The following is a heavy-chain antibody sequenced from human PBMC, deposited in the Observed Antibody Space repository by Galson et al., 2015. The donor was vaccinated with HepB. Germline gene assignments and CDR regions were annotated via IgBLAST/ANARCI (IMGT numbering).Heavy chain of an antibody. J-gene: IGHJ5*02. Sequence: SLRLSCAASGFTFSTYAMSWVRQAPGKGLEWVSAISGSGGRIYYADSVRGRFTISRDNSKKTVYLQMNSLRAEDTAVYYCAKSTIGVPPNWFDPWGQGTLVTVSS. CDR2: ISGSGGRI. V-gene: IGHV3-23*01. CDR3: AKSTIGVPPNWFDP. D-gene: IGHD6-19*01. CDR1: GFTFSTYA.